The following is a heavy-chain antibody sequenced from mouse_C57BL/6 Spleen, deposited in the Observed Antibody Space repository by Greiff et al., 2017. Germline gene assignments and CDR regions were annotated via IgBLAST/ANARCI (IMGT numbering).Heavy chain of an antibody. V-gene: IGHV2-2*01. J-gene: IGHJ3*01. Sequence: QVQLQQSGPGLVQPSQSLSITCTVSGFSLTSYGVHWVRQSPGKGLEWLGVIWSGGSTDYNAAFISRLSISKDNSKSQVFFKMNSLQADDTAIYYCARTGDYDGWFAYWGQGTLVTVSA. D-gene: IGHD2-4*01. CDR3: ARTGDYDGWFAY. CDR2: IWSGGST. CDR1: GFSLTSYG.